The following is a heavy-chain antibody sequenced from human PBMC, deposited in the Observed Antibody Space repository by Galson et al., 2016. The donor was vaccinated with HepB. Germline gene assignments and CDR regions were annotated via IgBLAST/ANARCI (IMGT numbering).Heavy chain of an antibody. Sequence: SLRLSCAASGFTFSSYWMDWVRQAPGKGLVWVSRIKSDGSITTYADSVKGRFAISRDNAKNTLYLQMDSLRAEDTAVYYCARDPNYEILYTYGMDVWGQGTTVTVPS. J-gene: IGHJ6*02. V-gene: IGHV3-74*01. CDR3: ARDPNYEILYTYGMDV. CDR1: GFTFSSYW. CDR2: IKSDGSIT. D-gene: IGHD3-9*01.